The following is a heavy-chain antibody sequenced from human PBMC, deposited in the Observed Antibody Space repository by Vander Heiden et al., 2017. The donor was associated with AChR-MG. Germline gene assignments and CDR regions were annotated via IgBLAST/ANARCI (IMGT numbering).Heavy chain of an antibody. J-gene: IGHJ4*02. CDR1: GFTVSSNY. D-gene: IGHD4-17*01. V-gene: IGHV3-53*02. CDR2: IYSGGST. Sequence: EVPLVETGGGLTQPGGSLRLSCEASGFTVSSNYMSWVRQAPGKGLEWVSVIYSGGSTYYADSVKGRFTISRDNSKNTLYLQMNSLRAEDTAVYYCARALYGDTKNNWGQGTLVTVSS. CDR3: ARALYGDTKNN.